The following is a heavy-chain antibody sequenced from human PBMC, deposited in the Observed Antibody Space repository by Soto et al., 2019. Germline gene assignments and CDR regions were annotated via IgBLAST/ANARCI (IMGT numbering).Heavy chain of an antibody. J-gene: IGHJ4*02. CDR2: ISPYNGDT. CDR1: GYTFTLFG. D-gene: IGHD2-2*02. Sequence: QVKLVQSGAEVKKPGASVKVSCTTSGYTFTLFGITWVRQAPGQGLEWMGWISPYNGDTKYAEKLKGRVTLTTDTSTDTAYMELTSLTSDDTAQYYCARGGQYRYFDYWGQGTLVTVSS. V-gene: IGHV1-18*01. CDR3: ARGGQYRYFDY.